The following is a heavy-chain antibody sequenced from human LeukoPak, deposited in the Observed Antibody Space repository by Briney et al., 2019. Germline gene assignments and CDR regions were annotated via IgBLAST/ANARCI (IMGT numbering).Heavy chain of an antibody. D-gene: IGHD2-2*01. CDR2: IKQDGSEK. V-gene: IGHV3-7*01. CDR3: ARDCRIRTSCYGAFDI. J-gene: IGHJ3*02. Sequence: GGSLRLSCAASGFTFSSYAMSWVRQAPGKGLEWVANIKQDGSEKYYVDSVKGRFTISRDNAKNSLYLQMNSLRAEDTAVYYCARDCRIRTSCYGAFDIWGQGTMVTVSS. CDR1: GFTFSSYA.